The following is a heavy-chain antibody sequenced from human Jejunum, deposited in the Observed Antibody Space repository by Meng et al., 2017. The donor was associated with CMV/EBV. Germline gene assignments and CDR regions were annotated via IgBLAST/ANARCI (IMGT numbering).Heavy chain of an antibody. CDR1: GSISRSSYY. D-gene: IGHD2-2*01. J-gene: IGHJ5*02. CDR2: MYYSGNT. Sequence: GSISRSSYYWGWLRQPPGKGLEWIGTMYYSGNTYYTPPLKRRVTISVDTSKNQFSLKLSSVTAADTAVYYCARVIVVVPAANPFDPWGQGTQVTVSS. V-gene: IGHV4-39*07. CDR3: ARVIVVVPAANPFDP.